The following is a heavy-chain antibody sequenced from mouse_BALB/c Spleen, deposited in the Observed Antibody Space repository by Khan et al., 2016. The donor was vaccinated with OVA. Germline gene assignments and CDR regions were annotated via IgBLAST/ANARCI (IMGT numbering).Heavy chain of an antibody. CDR1: GFTFSSYG. V-gene: IGHV5-6-3*01. CDR3: ARVVIVSYGNYAYYFDY. D-gene: IGHD2-1*01. Sequence: EVELVESGGGLVQPGGSLKLSCAASGFTFSSYGMSWVRQTPDKRLELVATINTNVGSTYYPDSVKGRFTISRDNAKNTLYLQMSSLKSEDTAMYYCARVVIVSYGNYAYYFDYWGQGTTLTVSS. J-gene: IGHJ2*01. CDR2: INTNVGST.